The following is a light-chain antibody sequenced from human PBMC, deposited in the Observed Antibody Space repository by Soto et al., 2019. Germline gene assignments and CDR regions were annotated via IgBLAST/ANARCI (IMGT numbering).Light chain of an antibody. J-gene: IGLJ2*01. CDR3: QVWDSSSDHPGVV. V-gene: IGLV3-21*02. Sequence: SSELTQPPSLSVAPGQTARLTCVGNNIGSKRVHWYQQKPGQAPVLVVYDDSDRPSGIPERFSGSNSVNTATLTISRVEAGDEADYYCQVWDSSSDHPGVVFGGGTKLTVL. CDR2: DDS. CDR1: NIGSKR.